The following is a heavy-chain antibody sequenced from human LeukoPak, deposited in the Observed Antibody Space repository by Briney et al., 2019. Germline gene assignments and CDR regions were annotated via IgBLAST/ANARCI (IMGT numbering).Heavy chain of an antibody. CDR2: ISGSGGST. CDR1: GFTFSSYG. CDR3: AKDWGEYFDYVWGSFTSFDS. D-gene: IGHD3-16*01. V-gene: IGHV3-23*01. Sequence: GGSLRLPCAASGFTFSSYGMSWVRQAPGKGLEWVSAISGSGGSTYYADSVKGRFTISRDNSKSTLYLQMNSLRAEDTAVYYCAKDWGEYFDYVWGSFTSFDSWGQGTLVTVSS. J-gene: IGHJ4*02.